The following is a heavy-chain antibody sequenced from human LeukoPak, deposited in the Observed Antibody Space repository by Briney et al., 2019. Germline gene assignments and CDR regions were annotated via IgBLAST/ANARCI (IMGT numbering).Heavy chain of an antibody. Sequence: ASVQVSCKASGFTFTGYYMYWVRQAPGQGLEWMGRINPNSGGTNYAVNFQGRVTMTRDTSISTAYMELSRLRSDDTAIYYCAREEDSSGYYPFDYWGQGTLVTVSS. D-gene: IGHD3-22*01. CDR3: AREEDSSGYYPFDY. V-gene: IGHV1-2*06. J-gene: IGHJ4*02. CDR1: GFTFTGYY. CDR2: INPNSGGT.